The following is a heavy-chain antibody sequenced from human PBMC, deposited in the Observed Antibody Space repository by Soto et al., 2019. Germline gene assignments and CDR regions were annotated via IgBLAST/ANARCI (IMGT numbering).Heavy chain of an antibody. V-gene: IGHV1-8*01. CDR2: MNPNSGNT. D-gene: IGHD2-2*01. J-gene: IGHJ6*02. Sequence: ASVKVSCKASGYTFTSYDINWVRRATGQGLEWMGWMNPNSGNTGYAQKFQGRVTMTRNTSISTAYMELSSLRSEDTAVYYCARGEGGYCSSTSCSPRYYYGMDVWGQGXTVTVYS. CDR1: GYTFTSYD. CDR3: ARGEGGYCSSTSCSPRYYYGMDV.